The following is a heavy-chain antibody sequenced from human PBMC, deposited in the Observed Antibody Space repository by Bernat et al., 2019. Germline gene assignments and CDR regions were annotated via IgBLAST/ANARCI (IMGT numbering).Heavy chain of an antibody. J-gene: IGHJ4*02. CDR1: GYIFSNYG. V-gene: IGHV1-18*04. CDR3: ARAAMKWPGSVTQIDDD. Sequence: QVQLVQSGAEVKKPGASVKVSCKASGYIFSNYGISWVRQAPGQGLEGMGWISAYNGNTNYAQKLQGRVTMTTDTSTSTGYMKLRSLRSDDTAVDYCARAAMKWPGSVTQIDDDWGQGTLVTVSS. D-gene: IGHD5-12*01. CDR2: ISAYNGNT.